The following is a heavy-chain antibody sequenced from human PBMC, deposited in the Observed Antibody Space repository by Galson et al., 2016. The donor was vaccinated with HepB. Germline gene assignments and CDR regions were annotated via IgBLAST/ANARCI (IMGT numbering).Heavy chain of an antibody. CDR1: GFTFSAYA. Sequence: SLRLSCAASGFTFSAYAMSWVRQAPGKGPQWVAGISGSGSATYHADSVKGRFTMSRDNSKNTLHLQMNSLRVEDTAVYFCAKGGDFWSGYLSRWGQGTLVTVS. CDR3: AKGGDFWSGYLSR. V-gene: IGHV3-23*01. D-gene: IGHD3-3*01. J-gene: IGHJ1*01. CDR2: ISGSGSAT.